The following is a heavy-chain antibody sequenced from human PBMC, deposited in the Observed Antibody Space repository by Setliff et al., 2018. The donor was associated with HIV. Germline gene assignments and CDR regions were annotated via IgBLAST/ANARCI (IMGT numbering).Heavy chain of an antibody. J-gene: IGHJ4*02. CDR2: IDQDGSEK. CDR3: ASRGYCTGGVCLRNDY. D-gene: IGHD2-8*02. CDR1: EFTFSSYW. V-gene: IGHV3-7*01. Sequence: GGSLRLSCIGSEFTFSSYWMTWVRQAPGKGLEWVANIDQDGSEKYYVDSVKGRFTISRDNAKNSLFLQMNSLRGEDTAVYYCASRGYCTGGVCLRNDYWGQGTMVTVSS.